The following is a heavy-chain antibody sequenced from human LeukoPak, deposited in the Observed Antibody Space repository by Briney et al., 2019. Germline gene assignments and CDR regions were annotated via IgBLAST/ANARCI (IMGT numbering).Heavy chain of an antibody. CDR3: ARRPYTNYFEY. Sequence: PSETLALICSVSGGSISTYYWSGIRQPAGKVLEWIRRTYTSGSTNDNPSLKSRLTISMDTSQTQFSLKLNSVTAADTAVYCCARRPYTNYFEYWGQGILVTVSS. V-gene: IGHV4-4*07. CDR1: GGSISTYY. CDR2: TYTSGST. D-gene: IGHD3-16*01. J-gene: IGHJ4*02.